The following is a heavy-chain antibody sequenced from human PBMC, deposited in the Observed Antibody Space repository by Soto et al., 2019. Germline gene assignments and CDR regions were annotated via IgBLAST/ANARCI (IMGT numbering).Heavy chain of an antibody. CDR3: ASVWAAGYCSGGSCYSPYYYGMDV. J-gene: IGHJ6*02. Sequence: GASVKVSCKASGGTFSSYAISWVRQAPGQGLEWMGGIIPIFGTANYAQKFQGRVTITADESTSTAYMELSSLRSEDTAVYYCASVWAAGYCSGGSCYSPYYYGMDVWGQGTTGTAP. D-gene: IGHD2-15*01. CDR1: GGTFSSYA. V-gene: IGHV1-69*13. CDR2: IIPIFGTA.